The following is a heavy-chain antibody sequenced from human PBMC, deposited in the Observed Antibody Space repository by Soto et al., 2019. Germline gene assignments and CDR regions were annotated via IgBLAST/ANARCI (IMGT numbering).Heavy chain of an antibody. CDR3: ASVPRDGYIAYYFDY. D-gene: IGHD5-12*01. J-gene: IGHJ4*02. V-gene: IGHV3-53*02. CDR2: IYSGGST. CDR1: GFTASSNY. Sequence: EVQLVETGGGLIQPGGSLRLSCAASGFTASSNYMSWVRQAPGKGLEWVAVIYSGGSTYYADSVKGRFTISRDNSKNTLYLQMNSLRAEDTAVYYCASVPRDGYIAYYFDYWGQGTLVTVSS.